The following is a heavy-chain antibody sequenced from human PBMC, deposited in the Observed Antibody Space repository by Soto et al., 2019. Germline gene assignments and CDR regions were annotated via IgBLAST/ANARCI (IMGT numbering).Heavy chain of an antibody. CDR2: IYYRGNT. CDR3: GSDAGNHYGSGSLCDY. Sequence: QLQLQESGSGLVKPSQTLSLTCAVSGGSMRSGDYSWSWIRQPPGKGLEWIGYIYYRGNTYYNPSPKSRVTISVDRSKNQFSLKLSSVTAAESAVYYCGSDAGNHYGSGSLCDYGGQGILVTVSS. J-gene: IGHJ4*02. D-gene: IGHD3-10*01. CDR1: GGSMRSGDYS. V-gene: IGHV4-30-2*01.